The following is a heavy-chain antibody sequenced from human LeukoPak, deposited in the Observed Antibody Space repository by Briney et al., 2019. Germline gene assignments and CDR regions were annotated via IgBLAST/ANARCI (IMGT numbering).Heavy chain of an antibody. J-gene: IGHJ6*02. D-gene: IGHD1-1*01. Sequence: GGSLRLSCAASGFTFNNYWIHWVRQVPGKGLVWVSRINNDGSSASYVDSVKGRFTISRDDAKNTLFLQMNSLRAEDTAVYYCARRGTGHGMDVWGQGTTVTVSS. CDR3: ARRGTGHGMDV. V-gene: IGHV3-74*01. CDR2: INNDGSSA. CDR1: GFTFNNYW.